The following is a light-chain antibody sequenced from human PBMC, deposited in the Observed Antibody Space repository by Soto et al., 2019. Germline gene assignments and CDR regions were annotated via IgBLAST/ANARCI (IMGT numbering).Light chain of an antibody. J-gene: IGKJ3*01. CDR3: QQYGSSLGFT. V-gene: IGKV3-20*01. Sequence: EIVLSQSPGTLSFSTGERATLSCRASHSVSSSYLAWYQQKPGQAPRLLIYGASSRATGIPDRFSGSGSGTDFTLTISRLEPEDFAVYYCQQYGSSLGFTFGPGTKVDI. CDR2: GAS. CDR1: HSVSSSY.